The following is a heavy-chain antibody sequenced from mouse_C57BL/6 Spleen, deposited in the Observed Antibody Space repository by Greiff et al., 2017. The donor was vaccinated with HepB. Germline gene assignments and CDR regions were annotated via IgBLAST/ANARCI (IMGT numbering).Heavy chain of an antibody. CDR3: TSIYDGYSAWFAY. D-gene: IGHD2-3*01. J-gene: IGHJ3*01. Sequence: EVHLVESGEGLVKPGGSLKLSCAASGFTFSSYAMSWVRQTPEKRLEWVAYISSGGDSIYYADTVKGRFTISRDHARNTLYLQMSSLKSEDTAMYYCTSIYDGYSAWFAYWGQGTLVTVSA. V-gene: IGHV5-9-1*02. CDR2: ISSGGDSI. CDR1: GFTFSSYA.